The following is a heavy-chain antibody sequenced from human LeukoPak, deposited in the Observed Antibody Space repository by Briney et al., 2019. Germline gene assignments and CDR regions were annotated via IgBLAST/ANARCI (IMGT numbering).Heavy chain of an antibody. D-gene: IGHD3-3*01. CDR2: ISGSGGST. CDR3: AKDPSYDFANWFDP. Sequence: GGSLRLSCAASGFTFSSYAMTWVRQAPGKGLEWVSAISGSGGSTYYADSVKGRFTISRDNSKNTLYLQMNSLRAEDTAVYYCAKDPSYDFANWFDPWGQGTLVTVSS. V-gene: IGHV3-23*01. J-gene: IGHJ5*02. CDR1: GFTFSSYA.